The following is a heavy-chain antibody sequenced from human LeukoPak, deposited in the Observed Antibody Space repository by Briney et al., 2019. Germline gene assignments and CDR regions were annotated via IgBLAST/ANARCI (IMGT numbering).Heavy chain of an antibody. CDR2: IDSNSGGT. CDR1: GYTLTGYY. V-gene: IGHV1-2*02. Sequence: ASVKVSCKASGYTLTGYYMHWVRQAPGQGFEWMGRIDSNSGGTNYAQSSQGRVTMTRDMSITTVYMELISLRSYDTGVYYCAREMNYDDYRTSDYWGQGTLVTVSS. D-gene: IGHD4-17*01. J-gene: IGHJ4*02. CDR3: AREMNYDDYRTSDY.